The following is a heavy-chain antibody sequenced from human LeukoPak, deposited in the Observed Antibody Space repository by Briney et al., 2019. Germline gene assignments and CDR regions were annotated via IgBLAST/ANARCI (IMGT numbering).Heavy chain of an antibody. CDR2: IYYSGST. CDR3: ACLTTADAFDI. D-gene: IGHD3-22*01. V-gene: IGHV4-39*07. CDR1: GGSISSSSYY. Sequence: SETLSLTCTVSGGSISSSSYYWGWIRQSPGKGLEWIGSIYYSGSTYYNPSLKSRVTISVDTSKNQFSLKLSSVTAADTVVYYCACLTTADAFDIWGQGTMVTVSS. J-gene: IGHJ3*02.